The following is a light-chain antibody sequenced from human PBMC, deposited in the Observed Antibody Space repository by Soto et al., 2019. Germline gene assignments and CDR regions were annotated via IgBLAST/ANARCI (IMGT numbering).Light chain of an antibody. CDR2: LNSDGSH. J-gene: IGLJ3*02. CDR3: QTWGTGIWV. CDR1: SGYSTYG. V-gene: IGLV4-69*01. Sequence: QLVLTQSPSASASLGASVKLTCTLSSGYSTYGIAWHQQQPEKGPRFLMKLNSDGSHNKGDGIPDRFSGSSSGAERYLTISSRQLADEAEYYCQTWGTGIWVFGGGTQLTVL.